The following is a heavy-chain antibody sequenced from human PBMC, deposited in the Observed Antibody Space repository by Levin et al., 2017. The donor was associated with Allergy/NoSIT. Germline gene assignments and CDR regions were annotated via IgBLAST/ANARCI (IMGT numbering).Heavy chain of an antibody. CDR1: GFTFSDYY. CDR3: ARVLIAAALYYYGMDV. J-gene: IGHJ6*02. V-gene: IGHV3-11*01. Sequence: PGGSLRLSCAASGFTFSDYYMSWIRQAPGKGLEWVSYISSSGSTIYYADSVKGRFTISRDNAKNSLYLQMNSLRAEDTAVYYCARVLIAAALYYYGMDVWGQGTTVTVSS. D-gene: IGHD6-13*01. CDR2: ISSSGSTI.